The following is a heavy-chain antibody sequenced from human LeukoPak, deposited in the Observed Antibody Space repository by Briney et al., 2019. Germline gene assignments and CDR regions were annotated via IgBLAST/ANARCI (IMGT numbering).Heavy chain of an antibody. CDR2: MNPNSGNT. CDR3: ATDAYYYGSGSSLRY. D-gene: IGHD3-10*01. V-gene: IGHV1-8*01. CDR1: GYTFTSYD. J-gene: IGHJ4*02. Sequence: ASVKVSCKASGYTFTSYDINWVRQATGQGLEWMGWMNPNSGNTGYAQKFQGRVTMTRNTSISTAYMELNSLRAEDTAVYYCATDAYYYGSGSSLRYWGQGTLVTVSS.